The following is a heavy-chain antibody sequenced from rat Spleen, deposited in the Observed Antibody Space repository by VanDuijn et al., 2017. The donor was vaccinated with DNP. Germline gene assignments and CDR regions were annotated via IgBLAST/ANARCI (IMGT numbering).Heavy chain of an antibody. V-gene: IGHV5-7*01. Sequence: EVQLVESGGGLVQSGRSLKLSCAASGFTFSDHNMAWVRQVPKKGLEWVASSSYDGSRVHYRDSVKGRFTISRDNAKSSLYLQMDSLRSEDTASYSCARPIGYNFGGFAYWGQGTLVTVSS. CDR3: ARPIGYNFGGFAY. CDR2: SSYDGSRV. D-gene: IGHD1-4*01. CDR1: GFTFSDHN. J-gene: IGHJ3*01.